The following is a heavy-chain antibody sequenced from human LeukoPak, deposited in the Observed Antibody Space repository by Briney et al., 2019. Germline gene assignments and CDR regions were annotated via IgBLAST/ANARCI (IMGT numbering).Heavy chain of an antibody. CDR3: ARLRNDYGDYVLDY. J-gene: IGHJ4*02. CDR2: ISSSSSYI. CDR1: GLSFSDYV. D-gene: IGHD4-17*01. Sequence: GGTLRLSCAASGLSFSDYVMSWVRQAPGKGLEWVSSISSSSSYIYYADSVKGRFTISRDNAENSLYLQMNSLRAEDTAVYYCARLRNDYGDYVLDYWGQGTLVTVSS. V-gene: IGHV3-21*01.